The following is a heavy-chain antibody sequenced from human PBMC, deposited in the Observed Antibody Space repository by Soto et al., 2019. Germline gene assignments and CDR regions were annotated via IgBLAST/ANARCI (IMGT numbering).Heavy chain of an antibody. CDR1: GFTFSDYY. J-gene: IGHJ4*02. CDR3: ARGRGAAADYFDF. D-gene: IGHD6-13*01. CDR2: ISSSTSHT. V-gene: IGHV3-11*05. Sequence: QVQLVESGGGLVKPGGSLRLSCAVSGFTFSDYYMTWIRQAPGKGLEWFSYISSSTSHTNYADSVKGRFTISRDNAKNSLFLQMNSLRAEDTAVYYCARGRGAAADYFDFWGQGTLVTVSS.